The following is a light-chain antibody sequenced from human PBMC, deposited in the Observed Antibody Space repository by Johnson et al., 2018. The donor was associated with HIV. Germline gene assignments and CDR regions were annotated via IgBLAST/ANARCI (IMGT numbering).Light chain of an antibody. CDR2: ENN. J-gene: IGLJ1*01. CDR1: SSNIGNNY. Sequence: QSVLTQPPSVSAAPGQKVTISCSGSSSNIGNNYVSWYQQLPGTAPKLLIYENNKRPSGIPYRFSGSKSGTSATLGITGLQTGDEADYYCGTWHSALSGGGVFGTGTRVTVL. CDR3: GTWHSALSGGGV. V-gene: IGLV1-51*02.